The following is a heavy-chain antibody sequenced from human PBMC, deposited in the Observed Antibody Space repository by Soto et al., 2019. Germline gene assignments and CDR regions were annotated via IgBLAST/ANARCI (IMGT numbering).Heavy chain of an antibody. V-gene: IGHV4-4*07. D-gene: IGHD5-12*01. J-gene: IGHJ4*02. Sequence: SETLSLTCTVSGGSINTFYWSWVRQPAGEGLEWIGRIFSSGSTSFNPSLESRVAMSVDTSKNHFSLNLSSVTAADMAVYYCAREGSYSAYNFAHGIQLWSFDFWGQGALVTVSS. CDR1: GGSINTFY. CDR2: IFSSGST. CDR3: AREGSYSAYNFAHGIQLWSFDF.